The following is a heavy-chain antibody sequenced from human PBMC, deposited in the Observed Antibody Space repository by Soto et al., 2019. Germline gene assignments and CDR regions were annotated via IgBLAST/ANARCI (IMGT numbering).Heavy chain of an antibody. J-gene: IGHJ4*02. CDR2: IKTKTDGGTT. CDR3: TTRVVVAID. Sequence: GGSLRLSFAAPCFSFSNARVDWVPQAQGKGLEWVGRIKTKTDGGTTEYAVPVKGRFTISRDDSKNTLYLQMNSLKTEDTALYYCTTRVVVAIDWGQGALVTVSS. V-gene: IGHV3-15*07. CDR1: CFSFSNAR. D-gene: IGHD1-26*01.